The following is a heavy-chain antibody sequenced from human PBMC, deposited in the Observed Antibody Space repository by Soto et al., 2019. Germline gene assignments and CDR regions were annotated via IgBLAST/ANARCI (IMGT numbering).Heavy chain of an antibody. V-gene: IGHV1-3*01. CDR3: ARQRSDRSGYNGGYNNY. CDR2: INAGNGNT. D-gene: IGHD3-22*01. CDR1: GYTFTSYG. Sequence: QIQLMQSGAEVKKPGASVKVSCKASGYTFTSYGIHWVRQAPGQRLEWTGWINAGNGNTKYSEKFQGRVTITRDTSASTAYLELSSLRSEDTAVYYCARQRSDRSGYNGGYNNYWGQGTLVTVSS. J-gene: IGHJ4*02.